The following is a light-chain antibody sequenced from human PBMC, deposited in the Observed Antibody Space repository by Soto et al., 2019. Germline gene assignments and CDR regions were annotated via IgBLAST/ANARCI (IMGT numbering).Light chain of an antibody. CDR2: LNSDGSH. V-gene: IGLV4-69*01. CDR3: QTWGKGPWV. CDR1: SGHSSYA. J-gene: IGLJ3*02. Sequence: QPVLTQSHSASASLGASVKLTCTLSSGHSSYAIAWHQQQPEKGPRYLMKLNSDGSHSKWDGIPDRFSGSSSGAERYLTISSLQSEDEADYYCQTWGKGPWVFGGGTKLTVL.